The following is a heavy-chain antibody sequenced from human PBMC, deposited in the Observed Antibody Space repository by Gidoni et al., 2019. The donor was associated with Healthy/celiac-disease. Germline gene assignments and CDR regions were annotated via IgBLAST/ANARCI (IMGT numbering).Heavy chain of an antibody. CDR2: ISGSGGST. CDR3: AKGGPHEEQLVYLLFDY. J-gene: IGHJ4*02. Sequence: EVQLVESGGGLVQPGGSLRLSCAASGFTFSSYAMSWVRQAPGKGLEWVSAISGSGGSTYYADSVKGRFTISRDNSKNTLYLQMNSLRAEDTAVYYCAKGGPHEEQLVYLLFDYWGQGTLVTVSS. V-gene: IGHV3-23*04. CDR1: GFTFSSYA. D-gene: IGHD6-6*01.